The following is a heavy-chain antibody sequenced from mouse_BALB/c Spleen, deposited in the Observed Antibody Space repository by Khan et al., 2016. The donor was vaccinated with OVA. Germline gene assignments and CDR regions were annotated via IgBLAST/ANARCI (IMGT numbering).Heavy chain of an antibody. Sequence: EVQLQQSGPELVKPGASVKISCKTSGYTFTEYTIHWVKQSHGKSLEWIGRFNPNNGGAHYNQKFKGKATLTVDKSSSTAYMELRSLTSEDSAVYYCARRDYYAYYWYFDVRGAGTTVTVSS. CDR1: GYTFTEYT. CDR3: ARRDYYAYYWYFDV. V-gene: IGHV1-18*01. J-gene: IGHJ1*01. CDR2: FNPNNGGA. D-gene: IGHD1-1*01.